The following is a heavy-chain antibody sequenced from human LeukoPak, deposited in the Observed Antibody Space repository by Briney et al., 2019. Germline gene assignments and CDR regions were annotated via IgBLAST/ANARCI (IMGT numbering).Heavy chain of an antibody. CDR2: ISAYNGNT. Sequence: GASVKVSCKASGYTFTSYDISWVRQAPGQGLEWMGWISAYNGNTNYAQKLQGRVTMTTDTSTSTAYMELRSLRSDDTAVYYCAVSSSSHPNDYWGQGTLVTVSS. V-gene: IGHV1-18*01. J-gene: IGHJ4*02. D-gene: IGHD6-6*01. CDR1: GYTFTSYD. CDR3: AVSSSSHPNDY.